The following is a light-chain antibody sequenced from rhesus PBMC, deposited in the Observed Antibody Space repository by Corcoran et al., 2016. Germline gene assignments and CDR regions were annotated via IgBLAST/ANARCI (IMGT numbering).Light chain of an antibody. CDR1: QGISTY. J-gene: IGKJ1*01. Sequence: DIQMTQSPSSLSASVGDRVTITCRASQGISTYLNWYQQKPGKAPKRLFKQASRLESGVPSRFSGSGSGTDFTLTISSLQPEDFATYYCLQYNSDPWTFGQGTKVEIK. CDR3: LQYNSDPWT. V-gene: IGKV1-43*02. CDR2: QAS.